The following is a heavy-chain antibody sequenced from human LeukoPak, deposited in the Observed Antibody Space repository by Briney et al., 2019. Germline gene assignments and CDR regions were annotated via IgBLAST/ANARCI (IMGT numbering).Heavy chain of an antibody. J-gene: IGHJ4*02. CDR3: AREEGGTAMPRGFDY. CDR1: GGSISSGGYY. V-gene: IGHV4-31*03. CDR2: IYYSGST. D-gene: IGHD5-18*01. Sequence: SQTLSLTCTVSGGSISSGGYYWSWIRQHPGKGLEWIGYIYYSGSTYYNPSLKSRVTISVDASKNQFSLKLSSVTAADTAVYYCAREEGGTAMPRGFDYWGQGTLVTVSS.